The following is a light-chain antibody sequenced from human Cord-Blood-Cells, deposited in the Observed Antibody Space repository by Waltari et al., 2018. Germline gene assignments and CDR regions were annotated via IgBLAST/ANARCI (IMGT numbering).Light chain of an antibody. CDR3: QQSYSTHLT. Sequence: DIQMTQSPSSLSASVGDRVTITCRASQSISSYLNWYQQKPGKAPKLLIYAASSLQSGVPSRFSGSVSGTDFTLIISSLQPEDFATYYCQQSYSTHLTFGGGTKVEIK. CDR1: QSISSY. CDR2: AAS. J-gene: IGKJ4*01. V-gene: IGKV1-39*01.